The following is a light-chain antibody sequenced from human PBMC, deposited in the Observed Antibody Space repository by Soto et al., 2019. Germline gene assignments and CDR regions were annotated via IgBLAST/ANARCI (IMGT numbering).Light chain of an antibody. Sequence: QSALTQPTSVSGSPGQSITISCTGARSDVGGYDYVSWYQQHPGKAPKLIIYDVSNRPSGVSNRFSGSKSGRTASLTISGLQAEDEADYYCSSYGNSNVLFGGGTKLTVL. CDR1: RSDVGGYDY. V-gene: IGLV2-14*03. CDR3: SSYGNSNVL. J-gene: IGLJ2*01. CDR2: DVS.